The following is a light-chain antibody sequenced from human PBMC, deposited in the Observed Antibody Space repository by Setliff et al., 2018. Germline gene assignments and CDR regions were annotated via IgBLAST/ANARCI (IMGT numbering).Light chain of an antibody. Sequence: SALAQPRSVSGSPGQSVTISCTGTSSDVGGYNYVSWYQQHPGKAPKLMIYDVSQRPSGVSNRFSGSKSGNTASLTISGLQAEDEADYYCISYTNSSTYVVFGGGTKVTVL. J-gene: IGLJ2*01. CDR3: ISYTNSSTYVV. CDR2: DVS. CDR1: SSDVGGYNY. V-gene: IGLV2-11*01.